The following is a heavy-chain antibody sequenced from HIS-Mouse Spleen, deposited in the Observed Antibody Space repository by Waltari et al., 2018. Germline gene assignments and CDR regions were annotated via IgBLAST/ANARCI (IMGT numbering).Heavy chain of an antibody. Sequence: QVQLQQWGAGLLKPSETLSLTCAVYGGSFSGYYWSWIRQPPGKGLEGLGEMNHSGSTNSNPSLKSRVTISVDTSKNQFSLKPSSVTAADTAVYYCAGYNWNYGTDYWGQGTLVTVSS. CDR3: AGYNWNYGTDY. V-gene: IGHV4-34*01. CDR1: GGSFSGYY. J-gene: IGHJ4*02. D-gene: IGHD1-7*01. CDR2: MNHSGST.